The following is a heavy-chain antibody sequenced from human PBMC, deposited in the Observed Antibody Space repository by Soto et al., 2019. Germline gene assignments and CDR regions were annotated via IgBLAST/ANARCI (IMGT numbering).Heavy chain of an antibody. Sequence: ASVKGPCKASGYTFTSYGISWVRQAPGQGLEWMGWISAYNGNTNYAQKLQGRVTMTTDTSTSTAYMELRSLRSDDTAVYYCARDLPPRSSDAFDIWGQGTMVTVSS. V-gene: IGHV1-18*01. CDR3: ARDLPPRSSDAFDI. D-gene: IGHD2-2*01. CDR2: ISAYNGNT. CDR1: GYTFTSYG. J-gene: IGHJ3*02.